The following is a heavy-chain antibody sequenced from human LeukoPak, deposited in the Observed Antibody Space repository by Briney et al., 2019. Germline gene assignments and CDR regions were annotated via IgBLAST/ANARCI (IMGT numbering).Heavy chain of an antibody. D-gene: IGHD3-9*01. CDR3: ATSTGYFDWLYFDF. CDR1: GGSISSYY. CDR2: IYYSGST. V-gene: IGHV4-39*07. Sequence: PSETLSLTCTVSGGSISSYYWGWIRQPPGKGLEWIGSIYYSGSTYYNPSLKSRVTISVDTSKNQFSLKLSSVTAADTAVYYCATSTGYFDWLYFDFWGQGTLVTVSS. J-gene: IGHJ4*02.